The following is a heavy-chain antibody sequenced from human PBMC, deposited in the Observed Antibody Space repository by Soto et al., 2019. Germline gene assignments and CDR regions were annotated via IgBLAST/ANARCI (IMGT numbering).Heavy chain of an antibody. CDR2: IIPILGIA. D-gene: IGHD6-13*01. CDR1: GGTFSSYT. J-gene: IGHJ5*02. Sequence: QVQLVQSGAEVKKPGSSVKVSCKASGGTFSSYTISWVRQAPGQGLEWMGRIIPILGIANYAQKFQGRVTITVDKSTSTAYMELSSLRSEDTAVYYCARDPYSSSWYWFDPWGQGTLVTVSS. V-gene: IGHV1-69*08. CDR3: ARDPYSSSWYWFDP.